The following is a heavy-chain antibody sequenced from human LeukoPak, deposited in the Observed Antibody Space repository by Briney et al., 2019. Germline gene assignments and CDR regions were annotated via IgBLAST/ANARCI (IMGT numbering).Heavy chain of an antibody. D-gene: IGHD2-8*01. Sequence: PSETLSLTCTVSGGSISSGSYYWGWIRQPPGKGLEWIGSGYYSGNTYYNSSLKSRVTISVDTSKNQFSLTLSSVTAADTAVYYCARHFNGPDYFDYWGPGTLVTVSS. CDR1: GGSISSGSYY. CDR3: ARHFNGPDYFDY. J-gene: IGHJ4*02. CDR2: GYYSGNT. V-gene: IGHV4-39*01.